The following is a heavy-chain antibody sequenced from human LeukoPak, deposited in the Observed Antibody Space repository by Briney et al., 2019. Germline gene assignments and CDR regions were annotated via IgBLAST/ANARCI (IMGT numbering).Heavy chain of an antibody. CDR1: GFTLSSYT. CDR3: AKPLPLAAAGTTRYNWFDP. D-gene: IGHD6-13*01. Sequence: GGSLRLSCAASGFTLSSYTMSWFRQAPGKGLEWVSAISGRGDSTYYADSVEGRFTVSRDNSMNTLYLQMNSLRVEDTAVYYCAKPLPLAAAGTTRYNWFDPWGQGTLVTVSS. J-gene: IGHJ5*02. V-gene: IGHV3-23*01. CDR2: ISGRGDST.